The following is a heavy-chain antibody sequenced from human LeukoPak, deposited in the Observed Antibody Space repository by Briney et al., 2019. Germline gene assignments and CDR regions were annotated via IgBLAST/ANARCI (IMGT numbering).Heavy chain of an antibody. CDR1: GFTFSNAW. V-gene: IGHV3-15*01. J-gene: IGHJ4*02. CDR2: VKSKTDGGTT. CDR3: TTDVRGGSQLLDY. Sequence: AGGSLRLSCAASGFTFSNAWMSWVRQAPGKGLEWVGRVKSKTDGGTTDYAAPVKGRFTISRDDSKNTLYLQMNSLKAEDTAVYYCTTDVRGGSQLLDYWGQGTLVTVSS. D-gene: IGHD3-10*02.